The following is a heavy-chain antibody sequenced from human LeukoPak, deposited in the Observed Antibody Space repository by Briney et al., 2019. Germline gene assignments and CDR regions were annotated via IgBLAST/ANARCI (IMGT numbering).Heavy chain of an antibody. J-gene: IGHJ4*02. D-gene: IGHD3-10*01. V-gene: IGHV3-30-3*01. Sequence: GGSLRLSCAASGFTFSSYAMHWVRQAPGKGLEWVAVISYDGSNKYYADSVKGRFTISRDNSKNTLYLQMNSLRAEDTAVYYCARDTYYYGRDHPDYWGQGTLVTVSS. CDR1: GFTFSSYA. CDR2: ISYDGSNK. CDR3: ARDTYYYGRDHPDY.